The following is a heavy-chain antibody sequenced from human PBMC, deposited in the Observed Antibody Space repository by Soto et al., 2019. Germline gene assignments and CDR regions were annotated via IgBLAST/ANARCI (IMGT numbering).Heavy chain of an antibody. D-gene: IGHD1-26*01. Sequence: PSETLSLTCAVYGGSFSGYYWSWIRQPPGKGLEWIGEINHSGSTNYNPSLKSRVTISVDTSKNQFSLKLSSVTAADTAVYYCARGGNGSYYGRMDVWGQGTTVTVSS. CDR2: INHSGST. V-gene: IGHV4-34*01. CDR1: GGSFSGYY. J-gene: IGHJ6*02. CDR3: ARGGNGSYYGRMDV.